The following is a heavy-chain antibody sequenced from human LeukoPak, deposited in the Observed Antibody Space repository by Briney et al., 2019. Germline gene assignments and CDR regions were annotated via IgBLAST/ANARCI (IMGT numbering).Heavy chain of an antibody. J-gene: IGHJ4*02. CDR3: AREQTRGGDLDY. CDR1: GFTFSSYS. CDR2: ISFTNAI. V-gene: IGHV3-69-1*02. Sequence: GGSLRLSCTASGFTFSSYSMNWVRQAPGKGLEWVSSISFTNAIFYADSVKGRFTISRDNAKNSLYLQMDSLRAEDTAVYYCAREQTRGGDLDYWGQGALVTVSS. D-gene: IGHD2-21*02.